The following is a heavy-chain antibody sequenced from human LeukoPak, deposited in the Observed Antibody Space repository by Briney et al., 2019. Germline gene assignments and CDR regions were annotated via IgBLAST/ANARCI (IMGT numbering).Heavy chain of an antibody. D-gene: IGHD1-26*01. CDR1: GGSFGGHY. CDR3: ARVGGSYDDVVY. V-gene: IGHV4-34*01. J-gene: IGHJ4*02. Sequence: SETLSLTCAVSGGSFGGHYWSWIRQPPGKGLEWIGEINHSGSTNYNPSLKSRVTMSVDTSKNQFSLRLSSVTAADTAVYYCARVGGSYDDVVYWGQGTRVTVSS. CDR2: INHSGST.